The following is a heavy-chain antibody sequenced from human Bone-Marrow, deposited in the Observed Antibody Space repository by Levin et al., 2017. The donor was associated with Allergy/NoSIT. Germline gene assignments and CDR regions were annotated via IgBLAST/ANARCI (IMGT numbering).Heavy chain of an antibody. CDR1: GFTFSSYG. V-gene: IGHV3-33*01. D-gene: IGHD3-3*02. Sequence: GGSLRLSCAASGFTFSSYGMHWVRQAPGKGLEWVAVIWYDGSNKYYADSVKGRFTISRDNSKNTLYLQMNSLRAEDTAVYYCARAFFGSPRVIDYWGQGTLVTVSS. J-gene: IGHJ4*02. CDR2: IWYDGSNK. CDR3: ARAFFGSPRVIDY.